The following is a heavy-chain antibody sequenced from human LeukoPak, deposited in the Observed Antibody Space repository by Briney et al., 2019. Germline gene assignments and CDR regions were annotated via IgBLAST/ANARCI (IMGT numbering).Heavy chain of an antibody. J-gene: IGHJ4*02. V-gene: IGHV1-69*06. CDR2: IIPIFGTA. CDR3: ARDQEDYGAADY. Sequence: SVKVSCKASGGTFSSYAISWVRQARGQGLEWMGGIIPIFGTANYAQKFQGRVTITADKSTSTAYMELSSLRSEDTAVYYCARDQEDYGAADYWGQGTLVTVSS. CDR1: GGTFSSYA. D-gene: IGHD4-17*01.